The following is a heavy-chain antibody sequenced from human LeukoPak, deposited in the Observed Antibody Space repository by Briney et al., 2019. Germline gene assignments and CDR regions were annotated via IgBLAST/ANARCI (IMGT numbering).Heavy chain of an antibody. CDR3: ARDQRAWNYYGSGVDY. J-gene: IGHJ4*02. V-gene: IGHV4-39*07. Sequence: SETLSLTCTVSGGSISSSSYYWGWIRQPPGKGLEWIGSIYYSGSTYYNPSLKSRVTISVDTSKNQFSLKLSSVTAADTAVYYCARDQRAWNYYGSGVDYWGQGTLVTVSS. CDR2: IYYSGST. D-gene: IGHD3-10*01. CDR1: GGSISSSSYY.